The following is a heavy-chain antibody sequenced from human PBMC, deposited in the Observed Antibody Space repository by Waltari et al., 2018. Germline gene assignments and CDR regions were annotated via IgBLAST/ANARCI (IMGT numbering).Heavy chain of an antibody. V-gene: IGHV3-74*03. J-gene: IGHJ4*02. D-gene: IGHD7-27*01. CDR1: GFPFSPYW. CDR3: VRDEPGDGLDY. Sequence: EVQLVESGRALVQPGGSLRLSCATSGFPFSPYWMHWVRQAPGKGLMWVAHIESDESRTTYAESVKGRFTISRDNAKNTVYLQMNSLRDEDTAVYYCVRDEPGDGLDYWGQGTLVTVSS. CDR2: IESDESRT.